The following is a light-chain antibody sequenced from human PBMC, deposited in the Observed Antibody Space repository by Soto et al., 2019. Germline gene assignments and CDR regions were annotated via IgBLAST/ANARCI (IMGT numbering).Light chain of an antibody. J-gene: IGKJ1*01. CDR1: QSFSGN. CDR3: QQYNSWPPGIT. Sequence: EIVLTQSPGTLTLSPRERATLSCRARQSFSGNYLAWYQQKPGQAPRLLISGASTRATGIPARFSGSGSGTEFTLTICSLQSEDFAVYYCQQYNSWPPGITFGQGTKVDIK. V-gene: IGKV3-15*01. CDR2: GAS.